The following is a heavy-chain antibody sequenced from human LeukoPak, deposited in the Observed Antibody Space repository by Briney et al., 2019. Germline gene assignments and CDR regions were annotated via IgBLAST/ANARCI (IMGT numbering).Heavy chain of an antibody. CDR3: ARGTIYGLDAFDI. CDR2: INTDGSST. Sequence: PGGSLRLSCAVSEFTFSNYWMHSVRQAPGKGLVWVSRINTDGSSTNYADSVKGRFTISRDNAKNTLYLQMNSLRAEDTAVYYCARGTIYGLDAFDIWGQGTMVTVSS. D-gene: IGHD3-3*01. J-gene: IGHJ3*02. V-gene: IGHV3-74*01. CDR1: EFTFSNYW.